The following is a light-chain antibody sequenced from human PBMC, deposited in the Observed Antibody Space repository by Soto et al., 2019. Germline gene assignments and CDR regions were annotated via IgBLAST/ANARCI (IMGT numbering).Light chain of an antibody. CDR1: SSDVGGYNY. V-gene: IGLV2-14*01. CDR3: SSYTSNSTLEV. CDR2: DVS. Sequence: QSALTQPVSVSGSPGQSITISCTGTSSDVGGYNYVSWYQQHPGKAPKLMIYDVSNRPSGVSNRFSGSKSGNTASLTISGLQAEDEADYYCSSYTSNSTLEVFAAGTKLTVL. J-gene: IGLJ2*01.